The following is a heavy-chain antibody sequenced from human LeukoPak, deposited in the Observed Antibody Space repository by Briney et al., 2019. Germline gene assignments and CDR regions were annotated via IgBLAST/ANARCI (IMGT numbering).Heavy chain of an antibody. J-gene: IGHJ5*02. Sequence: ASVKVSCKASGYTFSSYGISWVRQAPRQGLEWMGWIRAYNGNTNYAQKPQGRVTMTTDTSTSTAYMELRSLRSDDTAVYYCARDVGPIAVAEDNWFDPWGQGTRVTVSS. V-gene: IGHV1-18*01. CDR2: IRAYNGNT. CDR3: ARDVGPIAVAEDNWFDP. D-gene: IGHD6-19*01. CDR1: GYTFSSYG.